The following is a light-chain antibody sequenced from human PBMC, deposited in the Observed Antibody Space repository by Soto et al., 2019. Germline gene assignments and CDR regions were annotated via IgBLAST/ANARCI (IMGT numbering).Light chain of an antibody. CDR1: QTVSSSF. V-gene: IGKV3-20*01. J-gene: IGKJ4*01. Sequence: EIVLTQSPGTLSLSPGERATLYCRASQTVSSSFLAWYRQKPGQAPRLLIYGASSRATGIPDRFSGSGSGTDFTLTISRLDPEDFAVYYCQQHGSSPLTFGGGTKVDI. CDR3: QQHGSSPLT. CDR2: GAS.